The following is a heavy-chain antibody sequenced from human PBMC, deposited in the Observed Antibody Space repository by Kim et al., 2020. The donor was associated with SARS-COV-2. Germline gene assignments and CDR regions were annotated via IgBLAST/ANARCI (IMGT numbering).Heavy chain of an antibody. CDR3: ARDRDYGDYGLDY. Sequence: GGSLRLSCAASGFTFSSYAMHWVRQAPGKGLEWVAVISYDGSNKYYADSVKGRFTISRDNSKNTLYLQMNSLRAEDTAVYYCARDRDYGDYGLDYWGQGTLVTVSS. J-gene: IGHJ4*02. CDR1: GFTFSSYA. CDR2: ISYDGSNK. V-gene: IGHV3-30*04. D-gene: IGHD4-17*01.